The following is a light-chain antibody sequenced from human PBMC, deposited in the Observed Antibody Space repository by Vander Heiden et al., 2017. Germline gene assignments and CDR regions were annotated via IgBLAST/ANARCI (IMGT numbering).Light chain of an antibody. CDR1: QSVSSN. J-gene: IGKJ2*02. CDR3: QQYNKWPGST. CDR2: GAS. V-gene: IGKV3-15*01. Sequence: EIVMTQSPATLSVSPGERATLSCRASQSVSSNLAWYQQKPGQAPRLLIYGASTRATGIPARFSGSGYGTEFTLTISSRQSEDFAVYYCQQYNKWPGSTFGQGTKMEIK.